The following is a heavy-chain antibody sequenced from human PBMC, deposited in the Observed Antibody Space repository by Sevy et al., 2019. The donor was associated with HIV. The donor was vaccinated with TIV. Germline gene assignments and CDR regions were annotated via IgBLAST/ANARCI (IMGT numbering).Heavy chain of an antibody. CDR3: AKGGGGHYDPDEIGYYFYYYNMDV. J-gene: IGHJ6*03. D-gene: IGHD3-22*01. CDR2: ISGSGSRT. CDR1: GFSFDSYG. V-gene: IGHV3-23*01. Sequence: GGSLRLSCAVSGFSFDSYGMTWVRQAPGKGLEWVSGISGSGSRTYYADSVKGRFIISRDNSKNELDLQMNSLRSEDKAIYYCAKGGGGHYDPDEIGYYFYYYNMDVWGKGTTVTVSS.